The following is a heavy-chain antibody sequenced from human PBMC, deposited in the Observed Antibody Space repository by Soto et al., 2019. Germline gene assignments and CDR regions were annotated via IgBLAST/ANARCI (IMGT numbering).Heavy chain of an antibody. J-gene: IGHJ4*02. V-gene: IGHV3-23*01. CDR2: ISCCGGST. D-gene: IGHD6-19*01. CDR3: AKADGEQWLIPHLDN. Sequence: EVQLLESGGGVVQPGGSLRLSCEASGFNFKKFAMGWVRQAPGEGLERVSGISCCGGSTSYADSVKGRFTLARDDSKNTLSLHLNSLRFEDTARYFCAKADGEQWLIPHLDNWGQGTLVTVS. CDR1: GFNFKKFA.